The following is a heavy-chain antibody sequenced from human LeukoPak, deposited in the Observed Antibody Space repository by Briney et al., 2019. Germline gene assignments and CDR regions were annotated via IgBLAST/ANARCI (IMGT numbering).Heavy chain of an antibody. CDR1: GFTFSCYW. V-gene: IGHV3-7*04. CDR2: IKQDGTEK. J-gene: IGHJ4*02. CDR3: ARDVRPDY. D-gene: IGHD6-6*01. Sequence: GGSLRLSCAASGFTFSCYWMSWVCQAPGEGLEWVANIKQDGTEKYYMDSVKGRFSISRDNAKNSLYLQMNALRAEDTAVYYCARDVRPDYWGQGTLVTVST.